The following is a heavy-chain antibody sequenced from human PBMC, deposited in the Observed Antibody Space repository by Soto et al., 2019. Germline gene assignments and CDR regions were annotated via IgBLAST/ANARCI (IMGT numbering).Heavy chain of an antibody. CDR1: GFMFNRYW. Sequence: GGSLRLSCATSGFMFNRYWMSWVRQAPGKGLEWVASISQDGTVKDYVESLRDRFTISRDDIKKSAYLQMNTMRAEDTAVYYCVGSTGWIFDHWGQGTLVTVSS. V-gene: IGHV3-7*03. CDR3: VGSTGWIFDH. D-gene: IGHD2-8*02. J-gene: IGHJ4*02. CDR2: ISQDGTVK.